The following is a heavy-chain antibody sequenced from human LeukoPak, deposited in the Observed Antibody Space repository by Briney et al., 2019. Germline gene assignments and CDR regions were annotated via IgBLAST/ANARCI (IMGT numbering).Heavy chain of an antibody. V-gene: IGHV3-48*02. Sequence: PGGSLRHSPAASGFTPRRYSMSWGRQAPGKRLEWVSYLSSISSTRYYADALKGRFTISRDNAKNSLYLQMNSLRDEDTDVYYCARAVRDCSSNRCLYLFDYWGQGALVTVSS. J-gene: IGHJ4*02. CDR2: LSSISSTR. CDR3: ARAVRDCSSNRCLYLFDY. CDR1: GFTPRRYS. D-gene: IGHD2-2*01.